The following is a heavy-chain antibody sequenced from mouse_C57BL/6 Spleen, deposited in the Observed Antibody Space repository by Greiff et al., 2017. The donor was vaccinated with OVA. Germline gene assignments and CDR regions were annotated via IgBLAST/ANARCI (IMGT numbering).Heavy chain of an antibody. D-gene: IGHD2-1*01. J-gene: IGHJ3*01. V-gene: IGHV5-17*01. Sequence: EVKLVESGGGLVKPGGSLKLSCAASGFTFSDYGMHWVRQAPEKGLEWVAYISSGSSAIYYTDTVKGRFTISRDNAKNTLFLQMTSLRSEDTAMYDCARRGNYSAGLAYWGQGTLVTVAA. CDR1: GFTFSDYG. CDR3: ARRGNYSAGLAY. CDR2: ISSGSSAI.